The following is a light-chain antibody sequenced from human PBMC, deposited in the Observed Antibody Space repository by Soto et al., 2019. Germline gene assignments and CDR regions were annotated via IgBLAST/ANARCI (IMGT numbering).Light chain of an antibody. J-gene: IGKJ5*01. CDR3: QQRSNSPLT. CDR1: ESVSRN. V-gene: IGKV3-11*01. Sequence: EIQITQSPATLSVSLGERVTISCRASESVSRNLAWYQQKPGQAPRLLISDASNRDTGIPARFSGSGSGTDFTLTISRLEPEDFEVYYCQQRSNSPLTFGQGTRLEIK. CDR2: DAS.